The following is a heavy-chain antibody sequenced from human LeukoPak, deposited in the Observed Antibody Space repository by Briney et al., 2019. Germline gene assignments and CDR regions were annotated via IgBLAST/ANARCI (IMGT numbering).Heavy chain of an antibody. J-gene: IGHJ5*02. CDR1: GGSISSSSYY. Sequence: SETLSLTCTASGGSISSSSYYWGWIRQPPGKGLEWIGSIYYSGSTYYNPSLKSRVTISVDTSKNQFSLKLSSVTAADTAVYYCARQENIGWFDPRGQGTLVTVSS. CDR2: IYYSGST. CDR3: ARQENIGWFDP. D-gene: IGHD2/OR15-2a*01. V-gene: IGHV4-39*01.